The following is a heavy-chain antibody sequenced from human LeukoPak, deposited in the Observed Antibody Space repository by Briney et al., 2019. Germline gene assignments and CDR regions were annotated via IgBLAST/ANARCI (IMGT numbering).Heavy chain of an antibody. CDR3: VTSAGYATTWGAFDI. Sequence: ASVKISCKASTNSLSGYYMHWVRQAPGPGLEWMGWMSPNGAATNYAQKFRGSVTMTKDRSTNTAYMEVHNLASDDTAVYHCVTSAGYATTWGAFDIWGQGTWVTVSS. D-gene: IGHD2-2*01. V-gene: IGHV1-2*02. CDR2: MSPNGAAT. CDR1: TNSLSGYY. J-gene: IGHJ3*02.